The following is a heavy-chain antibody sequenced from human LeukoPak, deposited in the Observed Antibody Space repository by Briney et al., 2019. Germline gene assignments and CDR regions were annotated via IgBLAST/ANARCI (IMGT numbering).Heavy chain of an antibody. CDR1: GITFSDYS. CDR3: ARESYSARSDY. D-gene: IGHD2-21*01. Sequence: PGGSLRLSCAASGITFSDYSMNWVRQAPGKGLEWVSYISSGGIIIYYADSVKGRFTISRDNAKNSLYLQMNSLRAEDTAVYYCARESYSARSDYWGQGTLVTVSS. V-gene: IGHV3-48*04. J-gene: IGHJ4*02. CDR2: ISSGGIII.